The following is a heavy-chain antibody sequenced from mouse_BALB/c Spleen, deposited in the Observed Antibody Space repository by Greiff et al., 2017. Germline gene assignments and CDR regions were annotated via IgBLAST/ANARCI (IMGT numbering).Heavy chain of an antibody. V-gene: IGHV3-6*02. D-gene: IGHD2-14*01. J-gene: IGHJ4*01. CDR3: AQVRRGFYAMDY. Sequence: EVKLMESGPGLVKPSQSLSLTCSVTGYSITSGYYWNWIRQFPGNKLEWMGYISYDGSNNYNPSLKNRISITRDTSKNQFFLKLNSVTTEDTATYYCAQVRRGFYAMDYWGQGTSVTVSS. CDR1: GYSITSGYY. CDR2: ISYDGSN.